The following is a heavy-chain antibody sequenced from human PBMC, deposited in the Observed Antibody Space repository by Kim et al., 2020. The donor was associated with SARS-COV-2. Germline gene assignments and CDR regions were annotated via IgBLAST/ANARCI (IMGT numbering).Heavy chain of an antibody. CDR1: GGSFSGYY. J-gene: IGHJ4*02. D-gene: IGHD3-16*02. CDR3: ARAYYDYVWGSYHLDY. CDR2: INHSGST. Sequence: SETLSLTCAVYGGSFSGYYWSWIRQPPGKGLEWIGEINHSGSTNYNPSLKSRVTISVDTSKNQFSLTLSSVTAADTAVYYCARAYYDYVWGSYHLDYWGQGTLVTVAS. V-gene: IGHV4-34*01.